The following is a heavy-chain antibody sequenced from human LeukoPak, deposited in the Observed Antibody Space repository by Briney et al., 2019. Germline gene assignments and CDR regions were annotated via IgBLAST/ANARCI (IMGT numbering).Heavy chain of an antibody. CDR3: ARVTVTTFSPTDYMDV. CDR2: ISGGGDDI. D-gene: IGHD4-17*01. J-gene: IGHJ6*03. CDR1: GFTFSDYY. Sequence: GGSLRLSCTASGFTFSDYYMTWIRQAPGKGLEVVSYISGGGDDINYADSVRGRFTISRDNAKNSLYLQMNSLRAEDTAVYYCARVTVTTFSPTDYMDVWGKGTTVTISS. V-gene: IGHV3-11*04.